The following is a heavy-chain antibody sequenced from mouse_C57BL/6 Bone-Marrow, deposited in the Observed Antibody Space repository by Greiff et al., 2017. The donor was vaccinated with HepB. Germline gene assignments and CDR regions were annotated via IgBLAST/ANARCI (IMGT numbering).Heavy chain of an antibody. V-gene: IGHV1-26*01. CDR2: INPNNGGT. CDR3: ARSPWDGYAMDY. Sequence: VQLQQSGPELVKPGASVKISCKASGYTFTDYYMNWVKQSHGKSLEWIGDINPNNGGTSYNQKFKGKATLTVDKSSSTAYMELRSLTSEDSAVYYCARSPWDGYAMDYWGQGTSVTVSS. CDR1: GYTFTDYY. J-gene: IGHJ4*01. D-gene: IGHD4-1*01.